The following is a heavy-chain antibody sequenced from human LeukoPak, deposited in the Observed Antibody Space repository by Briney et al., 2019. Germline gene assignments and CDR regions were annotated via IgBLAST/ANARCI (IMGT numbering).Heavy chain of an antibody. D-gene: IGHD3-10*01. CDR1: GFTFDDYA. V-gene: IGHV3-23*01. CDR2: ISGSGGRT. Sequence: GGSLRLSCAASGFTFDDYAMHWVRQAPGKGLEWVSAISGSGGRTYYADSVKGRLTFSRDNSKNTLYMQMNSLRAEDTAVYYCAKVSRYYGSGSYYRDGEFDYWGQGTLVTVSS. J-gene: IGHJ4*02. CDR3: AKVSRYYGSGSYYRDGEFDY.